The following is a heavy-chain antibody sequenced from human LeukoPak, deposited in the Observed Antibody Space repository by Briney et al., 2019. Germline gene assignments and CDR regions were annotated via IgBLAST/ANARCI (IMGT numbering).Heavy chain of an antibody. CDR2: ISGSGGST. D-gene: IGHD6-13*01. CDR3: AKGSAKVRIAAAGTRWFDP. CDR1: GFTFSSYA. Sequence: GGSLRLSCAASGFTFSSYAMSWVRQAPGKGREWVSAISGSGGSTYYADSVKGRFTISRDNSKNTLYLQMNSLRAEDTAVYYCAKGSAKVRIAAAGTRWFDPWGQGTLVTVSS. V-gene: IGHV3-23*01. J-gene: IGHJ5*02.